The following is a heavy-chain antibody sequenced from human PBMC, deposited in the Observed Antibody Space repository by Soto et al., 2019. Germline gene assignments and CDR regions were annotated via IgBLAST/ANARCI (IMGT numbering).Heavy chain of an antibody. V-gene: IGHV3-23*01. D-gene: IGHD2-15*01. J-gene: IGHJ4*02. CDR1: GFTFSSYA. CDR2: ISGNGGTT. Sequence: GGSLRLSCAASGFTFSSYAITWVRQAPGKGLEWVSTISGNGGTTYYADSVKGRFTFSRDNSKNTLYLQMNSLRAADTAVYFCAKGTLATCNGRLCYPFDYWGQGALVTVS. CDR3: AKGTLATCNGRLCYPFDY.